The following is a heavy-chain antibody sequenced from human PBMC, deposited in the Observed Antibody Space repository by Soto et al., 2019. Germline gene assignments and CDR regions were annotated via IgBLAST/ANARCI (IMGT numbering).Heavy chain of an antibody. CDR2: IIPIVETP. V-gene: IGHV1-69*01. J-gene: IGHJ5*02. CDR1: GGNFNSYD. D-gene: IGHD3-22*01. CDR3: ARLSRPNYYDTSGFFKDNWFDP. Sequence: QVQLVQAGAEVKKPGSSMKVSCKASGGNFNSYDINWVRQAPGQGLEWMGGIIPIVETPKYAQKFQGRVTITADESTNTVYMELSSLRSEDTAMYYCARLSRPNYYDTSGFFKDNWFDPWGQGTLVTVSS.